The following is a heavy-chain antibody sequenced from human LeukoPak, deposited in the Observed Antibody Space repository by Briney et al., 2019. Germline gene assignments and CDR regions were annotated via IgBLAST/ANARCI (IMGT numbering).Heavy chain of an antibody. J-gene: IGHJ4*02. D-gene: IGHD6-19*01. Sequence: SETLSLTCAVYGGSFSGYYWSWIRQPPGNGLEWIGEINHSGSTNYNPSLRSRVTISVDKAKNQCSLKLSSVTAADTAVYYCATCQYSSCWAFDNWGQGTLVTVSS. CDR3: ATCQYSSCWAFDN. CDR2: INHSGST. V-gene: IGHV4-34*01. CDR1: GGSFSGYY.